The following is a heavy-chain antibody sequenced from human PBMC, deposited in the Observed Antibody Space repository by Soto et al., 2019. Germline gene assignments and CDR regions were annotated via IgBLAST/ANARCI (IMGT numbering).Heavy chain of an antibody. CDR3: ARHSYSGYDFDY. CDR2: IFYSGST. V-gene: IGHV4-39*01. D-gene: IGHD5-12*01. CDR1: GGSISSSSYY. Sequence: SETLSLTCTVSGGSISSSSYYWGWIRQPPGKGLEWLGSIFYSGSTYYNPSLKSRVTISMDTSKNQFSLKLTSVTAADTAVYYCARHSYSGYDFDYWGHGTLVTVSS. J-gene: IGHJ4*01.